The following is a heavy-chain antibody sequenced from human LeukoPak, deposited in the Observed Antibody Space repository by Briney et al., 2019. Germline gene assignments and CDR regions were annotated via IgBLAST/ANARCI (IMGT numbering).Heavy chain of an antibody. J-gene: IGHJ4*02. V-gene: IGHV3-74*01. D-gene: IGHD5-18*01. CDR1: GFTFNIYW. CDR3: ARDRGYSHDY. Sequence: GGSLRLSCAASGFTFNIYWMHWVRQAPGKGLVWVSRVNSDASNTNYADSVKGRFTISRDNAKNTVYLQMNSLRAEDTAVYYCARDRGYSHDYWGQGTLVTVSS. CDR2: VNSDASNT.